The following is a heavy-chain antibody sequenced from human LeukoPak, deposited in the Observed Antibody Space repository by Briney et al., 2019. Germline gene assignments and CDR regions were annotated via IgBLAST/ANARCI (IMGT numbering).Heavy chain of an antibody. CDR2: ISSSSSYI. CDR1: GFTFSSYS. CDR3: AREREGALSPIFTSGSYWFDP. D-gene: IGHD1-26*01. J-gene: IGHJ5*02. V-gene: IGHV3-21*01. Sequence: GGSLRLSCAASGFTFSSYSMNWVRQAPGKGLEWVSSISSSSSYIYYADSVKGRFTISRDNAKNSLYLQMNSLRAEDTAVYYCAREREGALSPIFTSGSYWFDPWGQGTLVTVSS.